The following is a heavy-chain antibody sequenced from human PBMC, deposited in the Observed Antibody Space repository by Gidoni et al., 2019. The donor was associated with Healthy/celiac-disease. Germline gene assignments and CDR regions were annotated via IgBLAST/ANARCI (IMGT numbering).Heavy chain of an antibody. CDR2: ISGSGGSK. V-gene: IGHV3-23*01. CDR1: GFTFSSYA. J-gene: IGHJ5*02. CDR3: AKVAGRHPGMNWFDP. Sequence: EVQLLESGGGLVQPGGSLRLSCAASGFTFSSYAMSWVRQAPGKGLEWDSAISGSGGSKYYADSVKGRFTISRDNSKNTLYLQMNSLRAEDTAVYYCAKVAGRHPGMNWFDPWGQGTLVTVSS.